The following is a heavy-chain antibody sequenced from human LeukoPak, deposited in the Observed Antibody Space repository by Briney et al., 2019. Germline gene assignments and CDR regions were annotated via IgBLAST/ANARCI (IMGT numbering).Heavy chain of an antibody. J-gene: IGHJ4*02. CDR1: GFTFSSYG. CDR3: AKDRKTYYDFWSGYYFDY. V-gene: IGHV3-30*02. D-gene: IGHD3-3*01. Sequence: GGSLRLSCAASGFTFSSYGMHWVRQAPGKGLEWMAFIRYDGSNKYYADSVKGRFTISRDNSKNTLYLQMNSLRAEDTAVYYCAKDRKTYYDFWSGYYFDYWGQGTLVTVPS. CDR2: IRYDGSNK.